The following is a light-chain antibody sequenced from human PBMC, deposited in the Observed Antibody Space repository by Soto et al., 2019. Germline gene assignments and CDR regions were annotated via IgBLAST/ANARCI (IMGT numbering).Light chain of an antibody. Sequence: DIQMTQSPSSVSASVGDRVTITCRASQYIGPWLAWYQQRPGTVPKLLIYAASSLQSGVPSRFSGSGAGTEFTLTISSLQPEDFGTYYCQQGDSYPITFGQGTRLEIK. CDR1: QYIGPW. CDR3: QQGDSYPIT. CDR2: AAS. V-gene: IGKV1-12*01. J-gene: IGKJ5*01.